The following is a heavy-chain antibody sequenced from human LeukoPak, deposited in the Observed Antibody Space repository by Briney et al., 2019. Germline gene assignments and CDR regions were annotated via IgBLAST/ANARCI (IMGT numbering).Heavy chain of an antibody. J-gene: IGHJ4*02. D-gene: IGHD6-6*01. CDR1: GYSFTSYW. V-gene: IGHV5-51*01. Sequence: PGESLKISCKGSGYSFTSYWIGWVRQMPGKGLEWMGIIYPGDSDTRHSPSFQGQVTISADKSISTAYLQWSSLKASDTAMYYCARQKYSSSSAVDYWGQGTLVTVAS. CDR3: ARQKYSSSSAVDY. CDR2: IYPGDSDT.